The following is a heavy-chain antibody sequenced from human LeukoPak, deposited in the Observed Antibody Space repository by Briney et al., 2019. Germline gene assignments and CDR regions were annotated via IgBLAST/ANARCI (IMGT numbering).Heavy chain of an antibody. CDR3: ARVGKVGATRRWFDP. V-gene: IGHV1-2*02. CDR2: INPNSCGT. D-gene: IGHD1-26*01. CDR1: GYTFTGYY. J-gene: IGHJ5*02. Sequence: ASVKVSCKASGYTFTGYYMHWVRQAPGQGLEWMGWINPNSCGTNYAQKFQGRVTMPRDTSISTAYIELRRLRSDDTAVYYRARVGKVGATRRWFDPWGQGTLVTVSS.